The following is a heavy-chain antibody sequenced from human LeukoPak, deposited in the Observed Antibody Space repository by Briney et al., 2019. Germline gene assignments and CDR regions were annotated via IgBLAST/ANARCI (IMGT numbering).Heavy chain of an antibody. V-gene: IGHV4-59*01. CDR3: ARAPHWDRPFDY. J-gene: IGHJ4*02. CDR2: IYYGGSTT. CDR1: GDSISSFY. D-gene: IGHD7-27*01. Sequence: SETLSLTCTVSGDSISSFYWSWIRQPPGKGLKCIGYIYYGGSTTKYNPSLKSRVTISIDTSKNQLSLKLNSVTAADTAVYYCARAPHWDRPFDYWGQGTLVTVSS.